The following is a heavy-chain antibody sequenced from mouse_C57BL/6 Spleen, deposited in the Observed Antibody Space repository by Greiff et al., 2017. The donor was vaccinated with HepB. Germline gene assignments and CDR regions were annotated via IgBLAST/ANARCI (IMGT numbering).Heavy chain of an antibody. CDR3: AREKVRRYFDV. CDR1: GYAFSSSW. CDR2: IYPGDGDT. Sequence: QVQLQQSGPELVKPGASVKISCKASGYAFSSSWMNWVKQRPGKGLEWIGRIYPGDGDTNYNGKFKGKATLTADKSSSTAYMQLSSLTSEDSAVYFCAREKVRRYFDVWGTGTTVTVSS. D-gene: IGHD2-2*01. J-gene: IGHJ1*03. V-gene: IGHV1-82*01.